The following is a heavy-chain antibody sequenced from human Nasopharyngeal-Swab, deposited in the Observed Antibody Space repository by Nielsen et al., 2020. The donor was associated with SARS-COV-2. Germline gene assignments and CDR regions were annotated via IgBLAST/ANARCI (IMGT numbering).Heavy chain of an antibody. V-gene: IGHV3-23*01. CDR1: GFTFSSYA. J-gene: IGHJ6*02. D-gene: IGHD6-19*01. Sequence: GESLKISWAASGFTFSSYAMSWVRQAPGKGLEWVSAISGSGGSTYYADSVKGRFTISRDNSKNTLYLQMNSLRAEDTAVYYCAKGGSAEWLAFSYYGMDVWGQGTTVTVSS. CDR2: ISGSGGST. CDR3: AKGGSAEWLAFSYYGMDV.